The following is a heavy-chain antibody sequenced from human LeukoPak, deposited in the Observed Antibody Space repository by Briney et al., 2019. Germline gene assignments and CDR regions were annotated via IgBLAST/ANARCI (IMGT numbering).Heavy chain of an antibody. Sequence: GESLKISCKASGYSFNMYWIGWVRQMPGKGLEWMGIIYGGDSDTRYNPSFQGQVTISADKFTSTAYLQWSSLKASDTAMCYCARRLGCGNTACPPDYWGQGTLVTVSS. J-gene: IGHJ4*02. CDR3: ARRLGCGNTACPPDY. CDR1: GYSFNMYW. D-gene: IGHD2-21*01. V-gene: IGHV5-51*01. CDR2: IYGGDSDT.